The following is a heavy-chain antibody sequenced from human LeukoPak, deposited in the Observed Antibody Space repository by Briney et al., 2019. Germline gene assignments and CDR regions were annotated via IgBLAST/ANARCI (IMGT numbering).Heavy chain of an antibody. Sequence: GGSLRLSCAASGFTFSSYEMNWVRQAPGKGLEWVSYISSSGSTIYYADSVKGRFTISRDNAKNSLYLQMISLRAEDTAVYYCARHLGYCSSTSCSYFDYWGQGTLVTVSS. CDR1: GFTFSSYE. J-gene: IGHJ4*02. CDR2: ISSSGSTI. D-gene: IGHD2-2*01. V-gene: IGHV3-48*03. CDR3: ARHLGYCSSTSCSYFDY.